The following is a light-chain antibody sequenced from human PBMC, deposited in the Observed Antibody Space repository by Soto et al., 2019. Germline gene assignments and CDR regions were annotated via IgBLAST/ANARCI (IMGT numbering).Light chain of an antibody. CDR1: SSDVGGYNY. Sequence: QSALTQPPSASGSPGQSVTISCTGTSSDVGGYNYVSWYQQHPGKAPKLMISEVSKRPSGVPDRFSGSKSGNTASLTVSGLQAEEGADYYCRSFAGNNNLVFGGGTKLTVL. J-gene: IGLJ2*01. CDR3: RSFAGNNNLV. CDR2: EVS. V-gene: IGLV2-8*01.